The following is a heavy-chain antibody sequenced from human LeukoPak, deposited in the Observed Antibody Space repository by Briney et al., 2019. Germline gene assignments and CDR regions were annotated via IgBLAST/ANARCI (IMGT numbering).Heavy chain of an antibody. CDR1: GGSISSYY. Sequence: PSETLSLTCTVSGGSISSYYWSWIRQPPGKGLEWIGYIYYSGSTNYNPSLKSRVTISVDTSKNQFSLKLSSVTAADTAVYYCARATIGGSGYPHYFDYWGQGTLVTVSS. D-gene: IGHD3-3*01. V-gene: IGHV4-59*12. CDR3: ARATIGGSGYPHYFDY. CDR2: IYYSGST. J-gene: IGHJ4*02.